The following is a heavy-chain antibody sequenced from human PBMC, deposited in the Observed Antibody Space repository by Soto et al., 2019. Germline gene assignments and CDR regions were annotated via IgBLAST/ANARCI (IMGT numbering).Heavy chain of an antibody. CDR1: GFTFSSYA. V-gene: IGHV3-23*01. CDR2: ISGSGGST. Sequence: EVQLLESGGGLVQPGGSLRLSCAASGFTFSSYAMSWVRQAPGKGLEWVSAISGSGGSTYYADSVKGRFTISRDNSKNTLYLHMNSLRAEDTAVYYCAKDRGLRDKVVNVHPFDYWGQGTLVTVSS. CDR3: AKDRGLRDKVVNVHPFDY. J-gene: IGHJ4*02. D-gene: IGHD2-21*01.